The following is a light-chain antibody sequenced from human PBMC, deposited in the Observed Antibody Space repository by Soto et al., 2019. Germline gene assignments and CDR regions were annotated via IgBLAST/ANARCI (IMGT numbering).Light chain of an antibody. CDR3: QQRSKWPPWT. CDR2: DAS. V-gene: IGKV3-11*01. J-gene: IGKJ1*01. Sequence: IVLTQSPATLSLSPGERATLSCRASQSVSSYLAWYQQKPGQAPRLLIYDASNRATGIPARFSGSGSGTDFTLTISSLEPEDFAVYYCQQRSKWPPWTFGQGTKV. CDR1: QSVSSY.